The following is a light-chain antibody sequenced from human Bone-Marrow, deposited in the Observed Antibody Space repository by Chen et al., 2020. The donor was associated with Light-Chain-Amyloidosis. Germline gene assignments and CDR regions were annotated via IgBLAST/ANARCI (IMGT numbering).Light chain of an antibody. Sequence: SYVLTQPSSVSVAPGQTATIACGGNNIGSTSVHWYQQTPGQAPLLVVYVDSDRPSGIPERMAGAKAGITATLALSRFEGGDEADVNCRVWDGGGDSPVFGGWSKLSSL. J-gene: IGLJ3*02. CDR1: NIGSTS. V-gene: IGLV3-21*02. CDR3: RVWDGGGDSPV. CDR2: VDS.